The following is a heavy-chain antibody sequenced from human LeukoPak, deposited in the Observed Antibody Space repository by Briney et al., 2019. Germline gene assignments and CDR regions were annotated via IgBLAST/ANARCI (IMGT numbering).Heavy chain of an antibody. D-gene: IGHD2-21*02. CDR2: ISHSGNT. CDR3: ARLQEKAMTAGYNWFDP. CDR1: GGSISSYD. J-gene: IGHJ5*02. Sequence: PSETLSLTCTVSGGSISSYDWSWIRQPPGRGLEWIAYISHSGNTNYNPSLKSRVTISADTSKNQFSLRLSSVTAADTAVYYCARLQEKAMTAGYNWFDPWGQGTLVTVYS. V-gene: IGHV4-59*01.